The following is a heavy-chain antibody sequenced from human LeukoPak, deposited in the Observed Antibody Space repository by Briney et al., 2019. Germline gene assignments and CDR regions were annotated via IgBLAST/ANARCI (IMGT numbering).Heavy chain of an antibody. CDR3: ARESSSWSETYDNWFDP. CDR1: GYTFTSYD. J-gene: IGHJ5*02. Sequence: GASVKVSCKASGYTFTSYDINWVRQATGQGLEWMGWMNPNSGNTGYAQKFQGRVTMTRNTSISTAYMELSSLRSEDTAVYYCARESSSWSETYDNWFDPWGQGTLVTVSS. D-gene: IGHD6-13*01. CDR2: MNPNSGNT. V-gene: IGHV1-8*02.